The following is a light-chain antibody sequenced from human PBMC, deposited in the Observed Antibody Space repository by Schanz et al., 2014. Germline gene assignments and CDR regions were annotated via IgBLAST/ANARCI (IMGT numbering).Light chain of an antibody. J-gene: IGLJ3*02. CDR2: DVS. V-gene: IGLV2-14*02. Sequence: QSALTQPASVSGSPGQSITISCTGTSSDVGTSNLLSWYQQYPGKALRLMISDVSDRPSGVSNRFSGSKSGNTASLTISGLQAEDEADYYCSSYTSSSFWVFGGGTKLTVL. CDR1: SSDVGTSNL. CDR3: SSYTSSSFWV.